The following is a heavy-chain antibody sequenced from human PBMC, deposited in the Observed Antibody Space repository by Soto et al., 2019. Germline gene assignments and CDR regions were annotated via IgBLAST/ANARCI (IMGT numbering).Heavy chain of an antibody. CDR2: ISGSGGST. D-gene: IGHD6-13*01. Sequence: EVQLLESGGGLVQPGGSLRLSCAASGFTFSSYAMSWVRQAPGKGLEWVSAISGSGGSTYYADSVKGRFTISRDNSKNTLYLQMNSLRAEDTAVYYGAKVFDANSWHCGGPDYWGQGTLVTVSS. CDR1: GFTFSSYA. V-gene: IGHV3-23*01. J-gene: IGHJ4*02. CDR3: AKVFDANSWHCGGPDY.